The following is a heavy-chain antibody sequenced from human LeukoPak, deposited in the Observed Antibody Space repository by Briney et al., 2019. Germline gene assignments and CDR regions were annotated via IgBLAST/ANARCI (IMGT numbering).Heavy chain of an antibody. D-gene: IGHD6-13*01. Sequence: NSSETLSLTCAVYGGSFSGYYWSWIRQPPGKGLEWIGEINHSGSTNYNPSLKSRVTISVDTSKNQFSLKLSSVTAADTAVYYCARDPGGSSWYDYWGQGTLVTVSS. CDR3: ARDPGGSSWYDY. V-gene: IGHV4-34*01. CDR1: GGSFSGYY. CDR2: INHSGST. J-gene: IGHJ4*02.